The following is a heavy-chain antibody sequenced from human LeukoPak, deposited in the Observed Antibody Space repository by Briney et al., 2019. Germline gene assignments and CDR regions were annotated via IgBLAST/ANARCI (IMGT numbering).Heavy chain of an antibody. CDR1: GFTFSSYA. CDR3: ARARSSGWSCGDY. V-gene: IGHV3-30*04. D-gene: IGHD6-19*01. J-gene: IGHJ4*02. Sequence: GGSLRLSCAASGFTFSSYAMHWVRQAPGKGLEWVALISYGGSNKYYADSVKGRFTISRDNSKNTLYLQMNSLRTEDTAVYYCARARSSGWSCGDYWGQGTLVTVSS. CDR2: ISYGGSNK.